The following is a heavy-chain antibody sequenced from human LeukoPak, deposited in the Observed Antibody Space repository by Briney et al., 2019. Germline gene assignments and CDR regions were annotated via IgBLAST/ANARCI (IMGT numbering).Heavy chain of an antibody. CDR1: GFTFNNYG. D-gene: IGHD2-2*01. J-gene: IGHJ4*02. Sequence: PGKSLRLSCAASGFTFNNYGMHWVRQAPGKGLEWVAVISYDGRNMHYPDSVKGRFTISRDISTDTLWLQMDSLRTEDTAVYYCAKGPLRGTAAAIDYWGQGTLVTVSS. V-gene: IGHV3-30*18. CDR3: AKGPLRGTAAAIDY. CDR2: ISYDGRNM.